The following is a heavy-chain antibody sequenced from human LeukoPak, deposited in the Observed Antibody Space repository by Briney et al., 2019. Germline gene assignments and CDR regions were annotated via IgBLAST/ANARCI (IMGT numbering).Heavy chain of an antibody. J-gene: IGHJ4*02. Sequence: GGSLRLSCAASGFTFSSYSMNWVRQAPGKGLEWVSAISGSGGSTYYADSVKGRFTISRDNSKNTLYLQMNSLRAEDTAVYYCAKESRRGYSYGYKNYFDYWGQGTLDTVSS. V-gene: IGHV3-23*01. D-gene: IGHD5-18*01. CDR3: AKESRRGYSYGYKNYFDY. CDR2: ISGSGGST. CDR1: GFTFSSYS.